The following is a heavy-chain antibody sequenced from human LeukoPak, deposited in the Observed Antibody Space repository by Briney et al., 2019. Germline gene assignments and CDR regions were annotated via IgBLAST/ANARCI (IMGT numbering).Heavy chain of an antibody. CDR1: GYTFTGYY. Sequence: ASVSVSCKASGYTFTGYYMHWVRQAPGQGLEWMGWINPNSGGTNYAQKFQGRVPMTRDTSISTAYMELSRLRSDDTAVYYCARDVVGGWFDPWGQGTLVTVSS. CDR2: INPNSGGT. J-gene: IGHJ5*02. CDR3: ARDVVGGWFDP. V-gene: IGHV1-2*02. D-gene: IGHD1-26*01.